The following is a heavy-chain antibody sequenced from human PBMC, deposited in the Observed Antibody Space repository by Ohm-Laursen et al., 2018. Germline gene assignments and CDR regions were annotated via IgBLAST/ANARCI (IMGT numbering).Heavy chain of an antibody. Sequence: SLTLSFTCAVFGGSFSGNYWSRIRQPPGQGLEWIGEINHSGSTNYNPSLKSRVTISVDTSKNQFPLKLSSVTAADTAVYYCARQKRLVGATDFDYWVQGTLVTVSS. D-gene: IGHD1-26*01. CDR1: GGSFSGNY. V-gene: IGHV4-34*01. CDR3: ARQKRLVGATDFDY. CDR2: INHSGST. J-gene: IGHJ4*02.